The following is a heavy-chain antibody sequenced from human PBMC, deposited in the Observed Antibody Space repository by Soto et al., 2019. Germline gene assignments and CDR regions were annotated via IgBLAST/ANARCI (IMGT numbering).Heavy chain of an antibody. CDR3: ARYWYSSGDY. V-gene: IGHV3-74*01. Sequence: DVQLVESGGGLFQPGGSLRISCAASGFTFSDYWMHWVRQAPGKGLVWVSRISKDGSQTYYADSVKGRFTISSDNAENPLYLQMNSLRAEDTAVYYCARYWYSSGDYWGQGTLVTVSS. J-gene: IGHJ4*02. D-gene: IGHD6-19*01. CDR2: ISKDGSQT. CDR1: GFTFSDYW.